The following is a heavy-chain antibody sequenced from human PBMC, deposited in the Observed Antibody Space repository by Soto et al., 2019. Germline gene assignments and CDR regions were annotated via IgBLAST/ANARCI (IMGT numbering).Heavy chain of an antibody. CDR2: TYYRSKWFN. CDR3: ARGVGIAAAGIDY. CDR1: GDSVSSNSAA. Sequence: PSQTLSLTCAISGDSVSSNSAALNLIMQSPSRGLEWLGRTYYRSKWFNDYAVSVKSRITINPDTSKNQFSLQLNSVTPEDTAVYYCARGVGIAAAGIDYWGQGTLVTVSS. J-gene: IGHJ4*02. D-gene: IGHD6-13*01. V-gene: IGHV6-1*01.